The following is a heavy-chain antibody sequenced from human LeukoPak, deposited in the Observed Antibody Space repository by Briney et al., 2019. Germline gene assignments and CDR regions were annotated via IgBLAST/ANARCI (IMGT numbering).Heavy chain of an antibody. CDR1: GFTFSSEA. V-gene: IGHV3-21*01. CDR3: ARVGYSGSPGDY. J-gene: IGHJ4*02. D-gene: IGHD1-26*01. Sequence: GGSLRLSCAVSGFTFSSEAMLWVRQPPGGGLEWVSTISRAGGNTYYAESMKGRFTISRDNAKNSLYLQMNSLRAEDTAVYYCARVGYSGSPGDYWGQGTLVTVSS. CDR2: ISRAGGNT.